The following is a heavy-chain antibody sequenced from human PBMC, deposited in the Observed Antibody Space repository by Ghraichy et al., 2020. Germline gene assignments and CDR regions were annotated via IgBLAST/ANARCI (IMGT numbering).Heavy chain of an antibody. Sequence: SETLSLTCTVSGGSISSYYWSWIRQPPGKGLEWIGYIYYSGSTNNNPSLKSRVTISVDTSKNQFSLKLSSVTAADTAVYYCARGVMTTVISFDYWGQGTLVTVSS. CDR1: GGSISSYY. J-gene: IGHJ4*02. CDR2: IYYSGST. CDR3: ARGVMTTVISFDY. V-gene: IGHV4-59*01. D-gene: IGHD4-17*01.